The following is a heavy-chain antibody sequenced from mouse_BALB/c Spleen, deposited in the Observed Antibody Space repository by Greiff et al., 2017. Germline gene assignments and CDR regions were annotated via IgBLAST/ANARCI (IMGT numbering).Heavy chain of an antibody. Sequence: VQLQQSGPGLVAPSQSLSITCTVSGFSLTGYGVNWVRQPPGKGLEWLGMIWGDGSTDYNSALKSRLSISKDNSKSQVFLKMNSLPTDDTARYYCAKIYYDYDGYFDGWGEGTTVTVSS. CDR2: IWGDGST. CDR3: AKIYYDYDGYFDG. CDR1: GFSLTGYG. V-gene: IGHV2-6-7*01. D-gene: IGHD2-4*01. J-gene: IGHJ1*01.